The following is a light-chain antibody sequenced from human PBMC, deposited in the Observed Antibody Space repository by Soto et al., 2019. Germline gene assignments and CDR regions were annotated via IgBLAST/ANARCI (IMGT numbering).Light chain of an antibody. J-gene: IGKJ1*01. CDR2: GAS. CDR1: QSVSHNY. Sequence: EIVLPQSPGTLSLSPGESCTLSGRASQSVSHNYVAWYRQKPGQAPRLLIYGASNRATGIPDRFSGSGSGTDFTLTISRLEPEDFAVYYCQQYGSSPRTVGQGIKVDIK. V-gene: IGKV3-20*01. CDR3: QQYGSSPRT.